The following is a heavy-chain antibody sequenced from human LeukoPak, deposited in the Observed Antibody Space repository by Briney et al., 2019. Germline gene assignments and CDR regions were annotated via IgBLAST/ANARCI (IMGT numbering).Heavy chain of an antibody. CDR1: GYTFSTCE. J-gene: IGHJ4*02. CDR3: AKEADYYDSSDYYPSYFDY. CDR2: ITNSGGST. Sequence: PGGPLTLLCGASGYTFSTCEMIGLRGPRGKELEWVSAITNSGGSTYYADSVKGRFTISRDNSKKTVYLQINSLRAEDTAVYYCAKEADYYDSSDYYPSYFDYWGQGTLVTVSS. D-gene: IGHD3-22*01. V-gene: IGHV3-23*01.